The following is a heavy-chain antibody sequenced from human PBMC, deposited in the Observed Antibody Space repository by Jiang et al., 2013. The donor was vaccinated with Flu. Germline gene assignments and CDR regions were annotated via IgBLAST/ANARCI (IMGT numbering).Heavy chain of an antibody. CDR3: ARDPKGVYYYGMDV. CDR1: GYTFTSYY. CDR2: INPSGGTT. D-gene: IGHD3-10*01. Sequence: QRQKDQSGAEVKKPGASVKVSCKTSGYTFTSYYLHWVRQAPGQGLEWMGVINPSGGTTNYAQKFQGRATMTRDTSTSTVYMELSSLRSEDTAVYYCARDPKGVYYYGMDVWGKGTTVTVSS. J-gene: IGHJ6*04. V-gene: IGHV1-46*01.